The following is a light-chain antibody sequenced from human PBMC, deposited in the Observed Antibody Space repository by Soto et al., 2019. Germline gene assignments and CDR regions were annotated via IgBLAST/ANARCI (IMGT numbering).Light chain of an antibody. CDR1: QSISSW. V-gene: IGKV1-5*03. J-gene: IGKJ1*01. CDR3: QLYNIYYWT. CDR2: KAS. Sequence: IEMTQSPYTLSATIGHRVNSTCRASQSISSWLAWYQQKPGKAPKLLIYKASSLESGVPSRFSGSGSGTEFTLTISSLQPDDFATYYCQLYNIYYWTFGQGTKVDIK.